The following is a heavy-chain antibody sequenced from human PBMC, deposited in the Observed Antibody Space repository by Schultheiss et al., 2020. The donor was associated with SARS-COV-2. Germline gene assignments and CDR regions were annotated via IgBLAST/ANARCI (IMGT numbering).Heavy chain of an antibody. CDR3: ASNGRKAGLLGYYYYYYMDV. CDR1: GFTFSSYG. Sequence: GESLKISCAASGFTFSSYGMHWVRQAPGKGLEWVAVIWYDGSNKYYADSVKGRFTISRDNSKNTLYLQMNSLRAEDTAVYYCASNGRKAGLLGYYYYYYMDVWGKGTTVTVSS. CDR2: IWYDGSNK. J-gene: IGHJ6*03. V-gene: IGHV3-33*01. D-gene: IGHD6-13*01.